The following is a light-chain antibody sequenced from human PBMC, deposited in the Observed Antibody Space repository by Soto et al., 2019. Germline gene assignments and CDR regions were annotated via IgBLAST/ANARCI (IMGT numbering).Light chain of an antibody. CDR3: AAWDDSLNVV. J-gene: IGLJ2*01. CDR2: NNN. CDR1: SSNIGGNI. V-gene: IGLV1-44*01. Sequence: QSVLTQPPSASGTPGQRVTISCSGSSSNIGGNIINWYQHLPGTAPKLLIYNNNQRPSGVPDRFSGSKSGTSASLAISGLQSDDEADYYCAAWDDSLNVVFGGGTKLTVL.